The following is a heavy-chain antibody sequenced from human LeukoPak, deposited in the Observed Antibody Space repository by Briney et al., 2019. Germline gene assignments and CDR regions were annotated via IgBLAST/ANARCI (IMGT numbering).Heavy chain of an antibody. D-gene: IGHD1-26*01. CDR3: AKDILSGSYSGLVPDYYYGMDV. CDR1: GFTFDDYA. V-gene: IGHV3-9*01. CDR2: ISWNSGSI. Sequence: QPGRSLRLPCAASGFTFDDYAMHWVRQAPGKGLEWVSGISWNSGSIGYADSVKGRFTISRDNAKNSLYLQMNSLRAEDTALYYCAKDILSGSYSGLVPDYYYGMDVWGQGTTVTVSS. J-gene: IGHJ6*02.